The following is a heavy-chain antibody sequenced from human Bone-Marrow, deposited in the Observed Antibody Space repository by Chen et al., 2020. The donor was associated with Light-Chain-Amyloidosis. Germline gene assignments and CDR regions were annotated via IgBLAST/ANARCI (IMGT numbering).Heavy chain of an antibody. CDR1: GSTFPNYW. D-gene: IGHD5-12*01. J-gene: IGHJ4*02. CDR2: IYPDDSDA. CDR3: ARRRDGYNFDY. V-gene: IGHV5-51*01. Sequence: EVQLEQSGPEVKKPGESLKISCKGSGSTFPNYWIGWVRQMPGKGLEWMGVIYPDDSDASYSPSFEGQVTISADKSITTAYLQWRSLKASDTAMYYCARRRDGYNFDYWGQGTLVTVSS.